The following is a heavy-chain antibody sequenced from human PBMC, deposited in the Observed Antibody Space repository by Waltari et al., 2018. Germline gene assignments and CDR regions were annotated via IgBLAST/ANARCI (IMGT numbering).Heavy chain of an antibody. Sequence: QVQLQESGPGLLKPSETLSLICPVSGGSISGFYWSWVRQPPGKGLDWIGYIDYTGSTNFNPALKGRVTMSVDTSKNQFSLKLSSVTAADTAFYYCARGGGGDWEWFDPWGQGTLVTVSS. V-gene: IGHV4-59*01. D-gene: IGHD2-21*02. CDR1: GGSISGFY. CDR2: IDYTGST. CDR3: ARGGGGDWEWFDP. J-gene: IGHJ5*02.